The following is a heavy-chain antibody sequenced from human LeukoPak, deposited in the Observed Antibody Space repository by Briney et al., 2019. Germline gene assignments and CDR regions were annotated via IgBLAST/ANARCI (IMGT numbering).Heavy chain of an antibody. CDR3: ARGDSSGWWGWYYYGMDV. V-gene: IGHV3-33*01. D-gene: IGHD6-19*01. CDR2: IWYDGSNK. J-gene: IGHJ6*02. Sequence: GGSLRLSCAASGFTFSSYGMHWVRQASGKGMEWVAVIWYDGSNKYYADSVKGRFTISRDNSKNTLYLQMNSLRAEDTAVYYCARGDSSGWWGWYYYGMDVWGQGTTVTVSS. CDR1: GFTFSSYG.